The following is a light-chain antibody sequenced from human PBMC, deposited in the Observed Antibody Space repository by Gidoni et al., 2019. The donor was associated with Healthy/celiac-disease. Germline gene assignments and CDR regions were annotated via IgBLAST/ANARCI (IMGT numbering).Light chain of an antibody. CDR1: SSNIGSNY. CDR3: AAWDDSLSGQWV. CDR2: RNN. Sequence: QSVLTPPPSASGTPGQQVTISCSGSSSNIGSNYVYWYQQLPGTAPKLLIYRNNQRPSGVPDRFSGSKSGTSASLAISGLRSEDEADYYCAAWDDSLSGQWVFGGGTKLTVL. V-gene: IGLV1-47*01. J-gene: IGLJ3*02.